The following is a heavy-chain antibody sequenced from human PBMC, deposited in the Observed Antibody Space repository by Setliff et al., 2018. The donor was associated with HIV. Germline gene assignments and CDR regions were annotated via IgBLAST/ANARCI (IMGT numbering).Heavy chain of an antibody. V-gene: IGHV7-4-1*02. CDR1: GYTFVDDG. CDR3: ARGGAFDI. CDR2: INTNTGNP. Sequence: GASVKVSCKASGYTFVDDGITWVRQAPGQGLEWMGWINTNTGNPTYAQGFTGRFVFSLDTSVSTAYLQISSLKAEDTAVYYCARGGAFDIWGQGTMVTVSS. J-gene: IGHJ3*02.